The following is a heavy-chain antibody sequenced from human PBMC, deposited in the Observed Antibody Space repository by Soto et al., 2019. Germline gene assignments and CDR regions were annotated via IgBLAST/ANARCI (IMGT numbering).Heavy chain of an antibody. CDR1: GFTFSSYG. CDR3: AKEQTYYDFWSGYPPTFGYFDL. D-gene: IGHD3-3*01. Sequence: QVQLVESGGGVVQPGRSLRLSCAASGFTFSSYGMHWVRQAPGKGLEWVAVISYDGSNKYYADSVKGRFTISRDNSKNTLYRQMNSLRAEDTAVYYCAKEQTYYDFWSGYPPTFGYFDLWGRGTLVTVSS. V-gene: IGHV3-30*18. CDR2: ISYDGSNK. J-gene: IGHJ2*01.